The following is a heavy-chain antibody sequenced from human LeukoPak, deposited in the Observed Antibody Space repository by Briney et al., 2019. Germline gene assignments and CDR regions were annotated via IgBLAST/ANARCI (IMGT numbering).Heavy chain of an antibody. D-gene: IGHD5-24*01. Sequence: SVKVTCKASGGTFNSYAISWVRQAPGQGLEWMGEIMPLFGTANYAQEFQGRVTFTTDESASTAYMEVSSLRSEDTAVYYCASGSLGDGYGVGDYYQYMDVWGKGTTVTVFS. J-gene: IGHJ6*03. CDR3: ASGSLGDGYGVGDYYQYMDV. CDR1: GGTFNSYA. CDR2: IMPLFGTA. V-gene: IGHV1-69*05.